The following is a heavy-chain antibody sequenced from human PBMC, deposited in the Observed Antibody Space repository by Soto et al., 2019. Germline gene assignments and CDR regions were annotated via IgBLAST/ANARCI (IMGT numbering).Heavy chain of an antibody. CDR3: ARDLGYTYVFMDV. Sequence: QVQLQESGPGLVKPSQTLSLTCTVSGGSISSVGYYWSWIRQDPGKGLEWIGYIYYSGSTYSNPSLNSRLTISVATSKNQCSLKLSSLTAADTGVYYCARDLGYTYVFMDVWGPGTTVTVSS. CDR2: IYYSGST. J-gene: IGHJ6*02. D-gene: IGHD5-18*01. CDR1: GGSISSVGYY. V-gene: IGHV4-31*03.